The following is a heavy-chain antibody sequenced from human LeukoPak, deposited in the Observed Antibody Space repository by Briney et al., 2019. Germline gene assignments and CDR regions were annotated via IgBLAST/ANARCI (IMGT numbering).Heavy chain of an antibody. CDR2: INSDGSST. J-gene: IGHJ6*02. V-gene: IGHV3-74*01. Sequence: GGSLRLSCAASGFSFSTSTMNWVRQAPGKGLVWVSRINSDGSSTSYADSVKGRFTISRDNAKNTLYLQMNSLRAEDTAVYYCARDQRQWLENYYYDMDVWGQGTTVTVSS. D-gene: IGHD6-19*01. CDR1: GFSFSTST. CDR3: ARDQRQWLENYYYDMDV.